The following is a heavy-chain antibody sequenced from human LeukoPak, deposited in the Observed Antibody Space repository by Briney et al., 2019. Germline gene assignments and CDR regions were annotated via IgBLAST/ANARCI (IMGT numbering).Heavy chain of an antibody. D-gene: IGHD3-10*01. CDR2: IYSDGSDK. J-gene: IGHJ4*02. V-gene: IGHV3-74*03. CDR3: AKGAMVRGVNDY. CDR1: GFTFSTAW. Sequence: PGGSLRLSCAASGFTFSTAWMHWVRQAPGKGLVWVSRIYSDGSDKTYADSVKGRFTISRDNAKNTLYLQMNSLRVEDTAVYYCAKGAMVRGVNDYWGQGTLVTVSS.